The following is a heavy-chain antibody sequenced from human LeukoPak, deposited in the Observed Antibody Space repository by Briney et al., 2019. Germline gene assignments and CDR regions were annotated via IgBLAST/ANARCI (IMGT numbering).Heavy chain of an antibody. D-gene: IGHD3-10*01. Sequence: GASVKVSCKASGYTFTGYYMHWVRQAPGQGLEWMGWINPNSGGTNYAQKFQGRVTMTRDTSISTAYMELSRLRSDDTAVYYCARDGENVLLLFREYRYYFDYWGQGTLVTVSS. CDR2: INPNSGGT. V-gene: IGHV1-2*02. CDR1: GYTFTGYY. J-gene: IGHJ4*02. CDR3: ARDGENVLLLFREYRYYFDY.